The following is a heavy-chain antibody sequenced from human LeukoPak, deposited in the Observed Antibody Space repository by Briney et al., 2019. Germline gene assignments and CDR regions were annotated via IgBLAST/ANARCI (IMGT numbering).Heavy chain of an antibody. CDR1: GFTFSSYA. CDR2: IKSKTDGGTT. CDR3: TTPLGQQLVYFDY. Sequence: PGGSLRLSCAASGFTFSSYAMSWVRQAPGKGLEWVGRIKSKTDGGTTDYAAPVRGRFTISRDDSKTTLYLQMNSLKTEDTAVYYCTTPLGQQLVYFDYWGQGTLVTVSS. V-gene: IGHV3-15*01. J-gene: IGHJ4*02. D-gene: IGHD6-13*01.